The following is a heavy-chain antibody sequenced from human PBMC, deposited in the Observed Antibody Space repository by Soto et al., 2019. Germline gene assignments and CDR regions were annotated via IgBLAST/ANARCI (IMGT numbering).Heavy chain of an antibody. CDR2: INPSGGST. J-gene: IGHJ4*02. V-gene: IGHV1-46*01. CDR1: RYTFTNYY. Sequence: ASVKVSCKASRYTFTNYYIHWVRQASGQGLEWMGIINPSGGSTSYAQKLQGRVTMTRDTSTSTVYMELNSLRSEDTALYYCVREDLISMRDYYFAYWGQGTQVTVSS. D-gene: IGHD3-22*01. CDR3: VREDLISMRDYYFAY.